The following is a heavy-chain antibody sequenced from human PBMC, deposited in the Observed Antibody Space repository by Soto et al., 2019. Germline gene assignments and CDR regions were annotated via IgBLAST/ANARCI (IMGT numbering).Heavy chain of an antibody. Sequence: QVQLVQSGAEVKKPGASVKVSCKASGYTFTSYGISWVRQAPGQGLEWMGWISAYNGNTNYAQKLQGRITMTTDTHTSTAYMELRSLRADDTAVYYCARDQDVDDYYGMDVWGQGTTVTVSS. V-gene: IGHV1-18*01. J-gene: IGHJ6*02. CDR1: GYTFTSYG. CDR3: ARDQDVDDYYGMDV. CDR2: ISAYNGNT.